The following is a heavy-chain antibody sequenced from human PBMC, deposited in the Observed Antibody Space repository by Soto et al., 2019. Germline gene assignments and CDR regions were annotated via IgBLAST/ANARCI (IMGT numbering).Heavy chain of an antibody. J-gene: IGHJ1*01. D-gene: IGHD1-26*01. CDR2: IIPIFGTA. CDR1: GGTFSSYA. Sequence: ASVKVSCKASGGTFSSYAISWVRQAPGQGLEWMGGIIPIFGTANYAQKFQGRVTITADESTSTAYMELSSLRSEDTAVYYCASDLRGYFQHWGQGTLVTVSS. V-gene: IGHV1-69*13. CDR3: ASDLRGYFQH.